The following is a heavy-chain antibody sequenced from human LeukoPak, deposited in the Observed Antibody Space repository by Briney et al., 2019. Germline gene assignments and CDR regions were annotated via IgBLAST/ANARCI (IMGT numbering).Heavy chain of an antibody. J-gene: IGHJ4*02. CDR1: GFTFSSYA. D-gene: IGHD3-10*01. CDR3: ARDGYYGSGSYLYYFDY. V-gene: IGHV3-30-3*01. Sequence: GGSLRLSCAASGFTFSSYAMHWVRQVPGKGLEWVAVISYDGSNKYYADSVKGRFTISRDNSKNTLYLQMNSLRAEDTAVYYCARDGYYGSGSYLYYFDYWGQGTLVTVSS. CDR2: ISYDGSNK.